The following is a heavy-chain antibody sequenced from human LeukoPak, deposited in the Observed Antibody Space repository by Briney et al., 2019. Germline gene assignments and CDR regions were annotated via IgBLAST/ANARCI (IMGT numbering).Heavy chain of an antibody. CDR2: INPDSGGT. CDR3: ARPDRLRTVDY. CDR1: GYTFTGYY. J-gene: IGHJ4*02. Sequence: ASVKVSCKASGYTFTGYYMHWVRQAPGLGPEWMGWINPDSGGTKSAQKFQGRVTMTTDTSISTAYMELRSLTSDDTAVYYCARPDRLRTVDYWGQGTLVTVSS. V-gene: IGHV1-2*02.